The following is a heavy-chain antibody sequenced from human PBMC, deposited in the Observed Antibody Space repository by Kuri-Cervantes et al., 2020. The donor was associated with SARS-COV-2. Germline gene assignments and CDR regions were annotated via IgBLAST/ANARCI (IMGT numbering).Heavy chain of an antibody. Sequence: SETLSLTCTVSGGSISSGSYYWSWIRQPAGKGLEWIGHIYTSGSTNYNPSLKSRVTISVDTSKNQFSLKLSSVTAADTAVYYCARRGSSGWSRAFDIWGQGTMVTVSS. CDR1: GGSISSGSYY. CDR3: ARRGSSGWSRAFDI. CDR2: IYTSGST. J-gene: IGHJ3*02. V-gene: IGHV4-61*09. D-gene: IGHD6-19*01.